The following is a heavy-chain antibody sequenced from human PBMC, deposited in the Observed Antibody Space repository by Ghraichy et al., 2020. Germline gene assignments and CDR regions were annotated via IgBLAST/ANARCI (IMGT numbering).Heavy chain of an antibody. Sequence: GALRLSCAASGFTFSSYSMNWVRQAPGKGLEWVSSISSSSSYIYYADSVKGRFTISRDNAKNSLYLQMNSLRAEDTAVYYCARGPDSSGYYYAFYYYNWFDPWGQGTLVTVSS. V-gene: IGHV3-21*01. CDR1: GFTFSSYS. CDR3: ARGPDSSGYYYAFYYYNWFDP. D-gene: IGHD3-22*01. J-gene: IGHJ5*02. CDR2: ISSSSSYI.